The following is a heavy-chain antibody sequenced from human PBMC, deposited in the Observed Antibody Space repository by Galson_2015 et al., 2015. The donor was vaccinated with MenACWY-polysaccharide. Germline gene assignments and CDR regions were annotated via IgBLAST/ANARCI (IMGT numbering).Heavy chain of an antibody. V-gene: IGHV3-7*01. CDR1: GLTFSNWW. CDR2: IKKDGSEK. J-gene: IGHJ3*01. Sequence: SLRLSCAASGLTFSNWWMTWVRQAPGKGLEWVASIKKDGSEKYYVDSVKGRFTISRDNAKDSLYLQMNSLRAEDTAVYFCTRARSWSGYFAFEFWGQGTMVTVSS. D-gene: IGHD3-3*01. CDR3: TRARSWSGYFAFEF.